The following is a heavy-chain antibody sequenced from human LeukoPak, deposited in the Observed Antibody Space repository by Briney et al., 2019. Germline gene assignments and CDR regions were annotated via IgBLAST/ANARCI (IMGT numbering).Heavy chain of an antibody. D-gene: IGHD3-10*01. Sequence: PSETLSLTCTVSGGSISTYYWSWIRQPPGERLEWIGYIDYSGDTNYNPSLNSRVTISVDTSKNQVSLKLNSLTAADTAVYYCARSTYYGSGNDFWGQGILVTVYS. V-gene: IGHV4-59*01. CDR3: ARSTYYGSGNDF. CDR1: GGSISTYY. CDR2: IDYSGDT. J-gene: IGHJ4*02.